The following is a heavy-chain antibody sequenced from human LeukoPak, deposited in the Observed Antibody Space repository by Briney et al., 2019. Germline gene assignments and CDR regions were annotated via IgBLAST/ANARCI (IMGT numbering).Heavy chain of an antibody. CDR2: IYYSGST. Sequence: SQTLSLTCTVSGGSISSGDYYWSWIRQPPGKGLEWIGYIYYSGSTYYNPSLKSRVTISVDTSKNQFSLKLSSVTAADTAVYYCAREARYYGSGSYRWGQGTLVTVSS. CDR3: AREARYYGSGSYR. D-gene: IGHD3-10*01. CDR1: GGSISSGDYY. V-gene: IGHV4-30-4*08. J-gene: IGHJ4*02.